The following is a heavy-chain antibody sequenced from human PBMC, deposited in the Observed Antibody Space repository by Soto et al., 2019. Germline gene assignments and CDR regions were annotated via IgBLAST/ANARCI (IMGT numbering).Heavy chain of an antibody. CDR2: ISWNGKMV. V-gene: IGHV3-9*01. Sequence: EVQLVESGGDLVHPGRSLRLSCAASGFTFDDYSMHWVRQVPGKGLEWVSGISWNGKMVDYADSVRGRFSISRDNAKKSLYLQMNGLRPEDTALYFCVKAGLTALVGLVYDGVVVWGRGTLFPVSS. D-gene: IGHD3-3*01. CDR1: GFTFDDYS. J-gene: IGHJ3*01. CDR3: VKAGLTALVGLVYDGVVV.